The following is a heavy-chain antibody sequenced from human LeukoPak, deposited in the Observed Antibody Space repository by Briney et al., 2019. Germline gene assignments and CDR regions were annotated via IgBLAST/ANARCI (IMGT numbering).Heavy chain of an antibody. Sequence: ASVKVSCKASGGTFTSYAISWVRQAPGQGLEWMGGIIPIFGTANYAQKFQGRVTITADKSTSTAYMELSSLRSDDTAVYYCAREARIAAAGNPDYWGQGTLVTVSS. D-gene: IGHD6-13*01. J-gene: IGHJ4*02. CDR1: GGTFTSYA. CDR3: AREARIAAAGNPDY. CDR2: IIPIFGTA. V-gene: IGHV1-69*06.